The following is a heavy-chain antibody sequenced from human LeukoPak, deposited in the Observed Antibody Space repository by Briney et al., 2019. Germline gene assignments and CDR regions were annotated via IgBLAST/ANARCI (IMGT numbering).Heavy chain of an antibody. CDR2: IDPKSGGT. CDR3: VRDMDRGQWLVRPYN. V-gene: IGHV1-2*02. J-gene: IGHJ4*02. D-gene: IGHD6-19*01. CDR1: GYIFIGYY. Sequence: ASVKVSCKTSGYIFIGYYMHWVRQAPGQGLEWMGWIDPKSGGTKYAQKFQGRVTMTRDMSISTAYMDLRRLKSDDTAVYYCVRDMDRGQWLVRPYNWGQGTLVTVSS.